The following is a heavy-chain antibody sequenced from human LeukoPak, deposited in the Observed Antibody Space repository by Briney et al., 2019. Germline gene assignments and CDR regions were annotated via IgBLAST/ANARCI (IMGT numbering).Heavy chain of an antibody. CDR3: ARALCSSTSCYKDY. Sequence: PSETLSLTCTVSGGSISSYYWSWIRQPAGKGLEWIGRNYTSGSTNYNPSLKSRVTMSVDTSKNQFSLKLSSVTAADTAVYYCARALCSSTSCYKDYWGQGTLVTVSS. V-gene: IGHV4-4*07. CDR1: GGSISSYY. J-gene: IGHJ4*02. D-gene: IGHD2-2*02. CDR2: NYTSGST.